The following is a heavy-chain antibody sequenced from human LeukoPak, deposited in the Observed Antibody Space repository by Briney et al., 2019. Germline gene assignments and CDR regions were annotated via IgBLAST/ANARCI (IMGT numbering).Heavy chain of an antibody. D-gene: IGHD2-15*01. CDR2: IYISGTT. J-gene: IGHJ4*02. CDR3: AREALGYCNVGSCPFYFDF. CDR1: GGSISSYY. V-gene: IGHV4-4*07. Sequence: SETLSLTCTVSGGSISSYYWSWIRQPAGKGLEWIGRIYISGTTNYNPSLKSRVTMSADTSKNQFSLKLSSMTAADAAMYYCAREALGYCNVGSCPFYFDFWGQGTLVTVSS.